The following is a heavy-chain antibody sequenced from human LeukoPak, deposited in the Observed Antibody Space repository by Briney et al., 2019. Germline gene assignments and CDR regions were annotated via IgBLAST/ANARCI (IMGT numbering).Heavy chain of an antibody. Sequence: ASVKVSCKASGYTFTSYGISWVRQAPGQGLEWMGWISAYNGNTNYAQKLQGRVTMTTDTSPSTAYMELRSLRSDDTAVYYCASGFSLLWFGELPSGNYYYYYGMDVWGQGTTVTVSS. CDR1: GYTFTSYG. CDR3: ASGFSLLWFGELPSGNYYYYYGMDV. CDR2: ISAYNGNT. V-gene: IGHV1-18*01. J-gene: IGHJ6*02. D-gene: IGHD3-10*01.